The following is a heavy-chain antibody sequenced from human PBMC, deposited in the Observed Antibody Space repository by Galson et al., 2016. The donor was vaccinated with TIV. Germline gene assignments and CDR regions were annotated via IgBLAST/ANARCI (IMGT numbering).Heavy chain of an antibody. J-gene: IGHJ3*01. D-gene: IGHD3-22*01. CDR2: VRNQADGGTS. CDR3: VKANVYLGLVVADGAFDV. V-gene: IGHV3-15*05. Sequence: SLRLSCAVSGFTISKAYMTWVRQAPGKGLEWVGRVRNQADGGTSDYAAPVEGRFTITRDKAKKSLYLQMNSLRPEDTALYYCVKANVYLGLVVADGAFDVWGQGTKVTVSS. CDR1: GFTISKAY.